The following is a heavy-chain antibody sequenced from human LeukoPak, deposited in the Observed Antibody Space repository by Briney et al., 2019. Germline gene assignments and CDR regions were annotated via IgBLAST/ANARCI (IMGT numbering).Heavy chain of an antibody. CDR2: IRYDGSNK. D-gene: IGHD3-22*01. CDR1: GFTFSSYG. CDR3: AKDARGDYYYDSSGYGFDY. J-gene: IGHJ4*02. V-gene: IGHV3-30*02. Sequence: QPGGSLRLSCAASGFTFSSYGMHWVRQAPGKGLEWVAFIRYDGSNKYYADSVKGRFTISRDNSKNTLYLQMNSLRAEDTTVYYCAKDARGDYYYDSSGYGFDYWGQGTLVTVSS.